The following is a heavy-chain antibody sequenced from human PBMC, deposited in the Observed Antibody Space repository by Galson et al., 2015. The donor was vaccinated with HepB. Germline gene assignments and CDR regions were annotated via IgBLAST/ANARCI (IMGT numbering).Heavy chain of an antibody. V-gene: IGHV3-7*01. Sequence: SLRLSCAAAGFTFSSFWMSWVRQAPGKGLEWVADINHDGTEKYYVDSVKGRFTISRDNAKNSLYLQMNSLRAEDTALYYCTREGVRTTDYWGQGTLVTVSS. CDR1: GFTFSSFW. J-gene: IGHJ4*02. D-gene: IGHD4-17*01. CDR3: TREGVRTTDY. CDR2: INHDGTEK.